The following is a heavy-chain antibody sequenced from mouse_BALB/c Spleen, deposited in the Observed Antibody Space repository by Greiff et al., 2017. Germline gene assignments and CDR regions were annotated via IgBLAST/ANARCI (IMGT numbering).Heavy chain of an antibody. Sequence: VQLQQSGPGLVAPSQSLSITCTVSGFSLTGYGVNWVRQPPGKGLEWLGMIWGDGSTDYNSALKSRLSISKDNSKSQVFLKMNSLQTDDTARYYCARKNYRYGRDYAMDYWGQGTSVTVSS. CDR3: ARKNYRYGRDYAMDY. CDR1: GFSLTGYG. CDR2: IWGDGST. V-gene: IGHV2-6-7*01. D-gene: IGHD2-14*01. J-gene: IGHJ4*01.